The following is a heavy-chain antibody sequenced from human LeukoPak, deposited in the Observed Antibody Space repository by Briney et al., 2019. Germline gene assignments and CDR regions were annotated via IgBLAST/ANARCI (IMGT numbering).Heavy chain of an antibody. CDR2: INTNTGNP. CDR3: ARDDILTGYPYYYYGMDV. Sequence: ASVKVSCKASGYTFTSYAMNWVRQAPGQGLEWMGWINTNTGNPTYAQGFTGRFDFSLDTSVSTAYLQISSLKAEDTAVYYCARDDILTGYPYYYYGMDVWGQGTTVTVSS. V-gene: IGHV7-4-1*02. J-gene: IGHJ6*02. CDR1: GYTFTSYA. D-gene: IGHD3-9*01.